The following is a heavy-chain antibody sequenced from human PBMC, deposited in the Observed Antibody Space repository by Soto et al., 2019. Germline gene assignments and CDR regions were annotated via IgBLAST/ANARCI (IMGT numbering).Heavy chain of an antibody. CDR2: LYYSGRT. CDR3: ARHSGCPMVVVEAATASFDH. D-gene: IGHD2-15*01. V-gene: IGHV4-39*01. Sequence: QLQLQESGPGLLKPSETLSLTCTVYGGSISSSSYYWRWIRPPPGKGLEWYGSLYYSGRTYYNPSLQSRVTIAVDTSKTQSSVKLRSDTAAYPALDECARHSGCPMVVVEAATASFDHWGQRTLATASS. J-gene: IGHJ4*02. CDR1: GGSISSSSYY.